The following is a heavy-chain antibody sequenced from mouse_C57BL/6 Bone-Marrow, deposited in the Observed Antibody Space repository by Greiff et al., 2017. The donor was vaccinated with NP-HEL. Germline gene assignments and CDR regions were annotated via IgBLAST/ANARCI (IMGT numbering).Heavy chain of an antibody. D-gene: IGHD2-3*01. J-gene: IGHJ1*03. CDR1: GFSLTSYG. CDR2: IWSGGST. V-gene: IGHV2-2*01. CDR3: ARTALWLLHWYFDV. Sequence: VQLVESGPGLVQPSQSLSITCTVSGFSLTSYGVHWVRQSPGKGLEWLGVIWSGGSTDYNAAFISRLSISKDNSKSQVFFKMNSLQADDTAIYYCARTALWLLHWYFDVWGTGTTVTVSS.